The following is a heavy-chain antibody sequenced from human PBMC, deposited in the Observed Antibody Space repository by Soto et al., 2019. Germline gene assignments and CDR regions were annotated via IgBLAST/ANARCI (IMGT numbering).Heavy chain of an antibody. CDR2: IWYDGSNK. J-gene: IGHJ6*03. V-gene: IGHV3-33*01. CDR1: GFTFSSYG. CDR3: ARVSQYPINAYYYYYYMDV. Sequence: GGSLRLSCAASGFTFSSYGMHWVRQAPGKGLEWVAVIWYDGSNKYYADSVKGRFTISRDNSKNRLYLQMNSLRAEDTAVYYCARVSQYPINAYYYYYYMDVWGKGTTVTVSS. D-gene: IGHD2-2*01.